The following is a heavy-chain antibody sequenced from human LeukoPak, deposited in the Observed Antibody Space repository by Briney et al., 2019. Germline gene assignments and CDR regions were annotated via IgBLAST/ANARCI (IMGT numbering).Heavy chain of an antibody. D-gene: IGHD3-10*01. CDR3: ARAMVRGVIPY. CDR2: ISNDGTIQ. V-gene: IGHV3-30*04. Sequence: PGRSLRLSCAASGFTFRAYAMHWVRQAPGKGLEWLAVISNDGTIQYYADPVKGRFTISRDNSRNIMNLQTDSLRPEDTALYYCARAMVRGVIPYWGQGTLVTVSS. CDR1: GFTFRAYA. J-gene: IGHJ4*02.